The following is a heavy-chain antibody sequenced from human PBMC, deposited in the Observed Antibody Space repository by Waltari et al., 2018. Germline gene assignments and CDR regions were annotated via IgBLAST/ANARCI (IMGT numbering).Heavy chain of an antibody. CDR3: ALRGEVATIPPSPHATSFNLFDY. CDR1: GFTFRSYA. CDR2: ISGSGGRT. J-gene: IGHJ4*02. Sequence: VQLLESGGGLVQSGGSLRLSCAASGFTFRSYAMNWVRQAPGKGGEWVSVISGSGGRTDYADSVKGRFTISRDNSKNTLYLQMNNLRAEDTAVYYCALRGEVATIPPSPHATSFNLFDYWGQGTLVTVSS. V-gene: IGHV3-23*01. D-gene: IGHD5-12*01.